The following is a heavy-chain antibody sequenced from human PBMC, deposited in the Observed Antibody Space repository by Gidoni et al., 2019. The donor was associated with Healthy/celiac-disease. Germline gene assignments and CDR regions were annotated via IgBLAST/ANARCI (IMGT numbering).Heavy chain of an antibody. Sequence: QDQLVQSGAEVQKPGSSVKFPCQASGYTFTSYGISWVRQAPGQGLEWMGWISAYNGNTNDSQKVQGRVTMTTDKATSKAYMELRSVRSDDTAVYDCARVRENWFDPWGQGTLVTVSS. J-gene: IGHJ5*02. V-gene: IGHV1-18*01. CDR3: ARVRENWFDP. CDR2: ISAYNGNT. CDR1: GYTFTSYG. D-gene: IGHD4-17*01.